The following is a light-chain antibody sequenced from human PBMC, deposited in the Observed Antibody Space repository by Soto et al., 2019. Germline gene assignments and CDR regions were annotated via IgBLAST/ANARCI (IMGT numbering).Light chain of an antibody. J-gene: IGLJ1*01. CDR3: QSYDSSLSDYV. CDR1: SSNIGAGYD. Sequence: QSVLTQPPSVSGAPGQRVTISCTGSSSNIGAGYDVHWYQQLPGTAPKLLIYGNSNRPSGVPDRFSGSKSGTSASLAITGLKAEDEADYYSQSYDSSLSDYVFGTGTKLTVL. V-gene: IGLV1-40*01. CDR2: GNS.